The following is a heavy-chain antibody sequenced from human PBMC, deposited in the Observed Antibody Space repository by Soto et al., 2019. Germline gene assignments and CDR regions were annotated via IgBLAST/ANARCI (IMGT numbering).Heavy chain of an antibody. CDR2: ISYDGSNK. V-gene: IGHV3-30*18. D-gene: IGHD3-10*01. CDR1: GFTFSSYG. J-gene: IGHJ4*02. CDR3: AKDLFTMVRGVIIAFDY. Sequence: GGSLRLSCAASGFTFSSYGMHWVRQAPGKGLEWVAVISYDGSNKYYADSVKGRFTISRDNSKNTLYLQMNSLRAEDTAVYYCAKDLFTMVRGVIIAFDYWGQGTLVTVSS.